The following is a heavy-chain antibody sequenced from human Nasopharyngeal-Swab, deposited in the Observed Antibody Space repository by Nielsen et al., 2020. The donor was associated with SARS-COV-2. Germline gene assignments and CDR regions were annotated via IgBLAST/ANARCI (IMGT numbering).Heavy chain of an antibody. Sequence: SETLSLTCTVSGGSISSGSIRSYYWSWIRQSPGKGLEWIGYFSYTGITNYNPSLKSRVTISVDMSKNQFSLKLSSVAAADTAVYYCAREVVGGLVDSWGQGTLVTVSS. D-gene: IGHD1-26*01. V-gene: IGHV4-61*01. CDR2: FSYTGIT. CDR3: AREVVGGLVDS. CDR1: GGSISSGSIRSYY. J-gene: IGHJ4*02.